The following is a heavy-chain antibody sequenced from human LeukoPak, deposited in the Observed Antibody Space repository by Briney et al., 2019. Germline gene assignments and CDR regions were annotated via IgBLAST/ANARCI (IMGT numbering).Heavy chain of an antibody. CDR2: IWYDGRNQ. V-gene: IGHV3-33*01. D-gene: IGHD3-22*01. Sequence: GRSLRLSCEGSEFNFGSFGMHWVRQASGKGLEWVAAIWYDGRNQHYADSVKGRFTISRDNSKNTLYLQMNSLRAEDSAIYYCARAYYYDSSAYYKTPSQYTFDKWGQGTLVTVSS. CDR1: EFNFGSFG. CDR3: ARAYYYDSSAYYKTPSQYTFDK. J-gene: IGHJ4*02.